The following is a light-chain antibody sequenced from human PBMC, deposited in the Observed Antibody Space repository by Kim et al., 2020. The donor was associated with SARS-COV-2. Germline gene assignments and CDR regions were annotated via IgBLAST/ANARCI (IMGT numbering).Light chain of an antibody. CDR2: SNN. Sequence: GQRVTISCSGSSSNIGRNTVNWYQQLPGTAPKLLIYSNNQLPAGVPDRFSGAKAGTSASLAISGLQSEDEADYYCAAWDDSLNGVFGGGTQLTVL. CDR3: AAWDDSLNGV. CDR1: SSNIGRNT. J-gene: IGLJ3*02. V-gene: IGLV1-44*01.